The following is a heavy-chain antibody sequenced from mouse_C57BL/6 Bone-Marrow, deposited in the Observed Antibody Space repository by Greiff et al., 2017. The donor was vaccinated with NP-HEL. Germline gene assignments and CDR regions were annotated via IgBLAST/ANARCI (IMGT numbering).Heavy chain of an antibody. Sequence: EVQLQQSGPELVKPGASVKISCKASGYTFTDYYMNWVKQSHGKSLAWIGDINPNNGGTSYNQKFKGKATLTVDKSSSTAYMELRSLTSEDSAVYYCARWDYYGSSYWYFDVWGTGTTVTVSS. CDR1: GYTFTDYY. D-gene: IGHD1-1*01. CDR2: INPNNGGT. J-gene: IGHJ1*03. CDR3: ARWDYYGSSYWYFDV. V-gene: IGHV1-26*01.